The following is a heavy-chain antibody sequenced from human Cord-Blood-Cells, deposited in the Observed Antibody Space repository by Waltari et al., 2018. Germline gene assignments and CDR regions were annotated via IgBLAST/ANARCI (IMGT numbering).Heavy chain of an antibody. D-gene: IGHD3-9*01. Sequence: QVQLQQWGAGLLKPSETLSLTCAVYGGSFSGYYLSWIRQPPGKGLEWIGEINHSGSTNYNPSLTSRVTISVDTSKNQFSLKLSSVTAADTAVYYCARGLTYYDILTGSNWFDPWGQGTLVTVSS. J-gene: IGHJ5*02. CDR3: ARGLTYYDILTGSNWFDP. CDR1: GGSFSGYY. V-gene: IGHV4-34*01. CDR2: INHSGST.